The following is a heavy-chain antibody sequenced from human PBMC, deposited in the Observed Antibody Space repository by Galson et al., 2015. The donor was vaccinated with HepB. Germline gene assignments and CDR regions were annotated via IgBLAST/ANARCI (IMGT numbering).Heavy chain of an antibody. Sequence: QSGAEVKKPGESLRISCKASGGSFNTYAISWLRQAPGQGLEWMGGIIPMFDTAIYAQKFQGRVTITADKSTNTAYMDLSSLRSEDTAVYYCARDRADYYDSSGYSGAFDIWGHGTMVTVSS. J-gene: IGHJ3*02. CDR3: ARDRADYYDSSGYSGAFDI. CDR2: IIPMFDTA. D-gene: IGHD3-22*01. CDR1: GGSFNTYA. V-gene: IGHV1-69*06.